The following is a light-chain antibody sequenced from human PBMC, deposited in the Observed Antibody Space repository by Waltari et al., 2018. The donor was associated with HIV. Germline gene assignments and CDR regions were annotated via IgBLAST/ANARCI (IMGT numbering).Light chain of an antibody. Sequence: QSALTQPPSASGSPGQSVTISCTGTSSDVGGYNYISWYQHRPGKAPKLVIFEVTKRPSGVPDRFSGSKSGNTASLTVSGLQPEDEAEYYCSSYAAMNNFYVLFGGGTKLTVL. CDR2: EVT. V-gene: IGLV2-8*01. J-gene: IGLJ2*01. CDR3: SSYAAMNNFYVL. CDR1: SSDVGGYNY.